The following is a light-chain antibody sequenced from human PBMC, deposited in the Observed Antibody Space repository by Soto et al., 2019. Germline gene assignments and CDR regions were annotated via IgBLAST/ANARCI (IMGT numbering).Light chain of an antibody. CDR2: EIN. CDR1: SSNIGAGYE. J-gene: IGLJ1*01. V-gene: IGLV1-40*01. CDR3: QSYDSSLSGYV. Sequence: QSALTQPASVSEAPGQRVTISCTGSSSNIGAGYEAHWYQQVPGTAPKLLIYEINNRPSGVPDRFSGSKSGTSASLAITGVLAEDEAEYYCQSYDSSLSGYVFGTGTKLTVL.